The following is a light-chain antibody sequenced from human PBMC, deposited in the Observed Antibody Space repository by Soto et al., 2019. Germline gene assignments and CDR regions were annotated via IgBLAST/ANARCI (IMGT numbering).Light chain of an antibody. V-gene: IGKV3-15*01. Sequence: ETLMTQSPATLSVSPGERATLSCRASQSVNNNLAWYQQKLGQAPRVLIYGASIRATGIPARFTGSGSGTEFILTITSLQSEDSAVYYCQEYNTWPWTFGQGTKVEFK. CDR3: QEYNTWPWT. CDR2: GAS. J-gene: IGKJ1*01. CDR1: QSVNNN.